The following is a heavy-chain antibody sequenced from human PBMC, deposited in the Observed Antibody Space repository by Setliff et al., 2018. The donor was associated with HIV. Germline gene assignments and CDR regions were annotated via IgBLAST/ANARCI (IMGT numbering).Heavy chain of an antibody. J-gene: IGHJ4*02. CDR2: IYHSGST. CDR3: ARARGPEGYFDS. D-gene: IGHD3-10*01. CDR1: GYSISNGYY. V-gene: IGHV4-38-2*01. Sequence: SETLSLTCALSGYSISNGYYWGWIRQPSGKGLEWIGSIYHSGSTFYNPSLRSRVTISVDTSQDQFSLRLTSVTAADTAVYYCARARGPEGYFDSWGQGTLVTVSS.